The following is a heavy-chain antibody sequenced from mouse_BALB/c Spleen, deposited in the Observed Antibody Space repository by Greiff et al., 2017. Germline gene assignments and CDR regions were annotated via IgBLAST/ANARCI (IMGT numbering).Heavy chain of an antibody. CDR3: ARRGGNYVNYAMDY. CDR2: IWSGGST. J-gene: IGHJ4*01. V-gene: IGHV2-2*02. Sequence: QVQLKESGPGLVQPSQSLSITCTVSGFSLTSYGVHWVRQSPGKGLEWLGVIWSGGSTDYNAAFISRLSISKDNSKSQVFFKMNSLQANDTAIYYCARRGGNYVNYAMDYWGQGTSVTVSS. D-gene: IGHD2-1*01. CDR1: GFSLTSYG.